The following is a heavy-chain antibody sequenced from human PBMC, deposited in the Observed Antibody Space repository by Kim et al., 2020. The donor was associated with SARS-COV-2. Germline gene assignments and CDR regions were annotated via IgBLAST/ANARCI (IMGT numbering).Heavy chain of an antibody. V-gene: IGHV3-23*01. J-gene: IGHJ4*01. Sequence: GGSLRLSCAASGFTFSNYAMSWVRQAPGKGLEWVSTISGSGISTYHADSVKGRFTISRDNSKNTLYLQMNSLRPEDTAAYYCARWDCTSTSCYTIDYWG. D-gene: IGHD2-2*02. CDR2: ISGSGIST. CDR1: GFTFSNYA. CDR3: ARWDCTSTSCYTIDY.